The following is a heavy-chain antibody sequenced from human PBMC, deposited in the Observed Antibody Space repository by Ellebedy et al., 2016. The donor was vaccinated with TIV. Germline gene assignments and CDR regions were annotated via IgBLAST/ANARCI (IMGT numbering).Heavy chain of an antibody. V-gene: IGHV3-23*01. J-gene: IGHJ4*02. D-gene: IGHD1-26*01. CDR1: GFTFSNYA. CDR2: ISGSGGST. CDR3: AKVYSGTYSYFDY. Sequence: GGSLRLSCAASGFTFSNYAMSWVRQAPGKGLEWVSGISGSGGSTYYADSVKGRFTISRDNSKNTLYLQMNSLRAEDTAVYYCAKVYSGTYSYFDYWGQGTLVTVSS.